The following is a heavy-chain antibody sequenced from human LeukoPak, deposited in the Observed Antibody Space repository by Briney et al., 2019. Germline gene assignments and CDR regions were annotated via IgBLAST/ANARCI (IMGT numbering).Heavy chain of an antibody. CDR3: VKGRRGSSYVHYFDS. CDR1: GLIFETYG. V-gene: IGHV3-30*18. D-gene: IGHD5-18*01. Sequence: PGGSLRLSCEVSGLIFETYGMHWVRQAPGKGLEWVGVISKNGSNTYYGDSVKGRFTISRDNTNNTLSLQMNGLTTEDTSVYFCVKGRRGSSYVHYFDSWGQGTLVTVSS. CDR2: ISKNGSNT. J-gene: IGHJ4*02.